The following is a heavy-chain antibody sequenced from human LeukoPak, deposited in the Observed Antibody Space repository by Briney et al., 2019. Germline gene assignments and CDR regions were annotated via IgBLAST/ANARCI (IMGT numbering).Heavy chain of an antibody. CDR3: ARGVRFIAARPGAFDI. CDR1: GFTFSSYS. Sequence: PGGSLRLSCVASGFTFSSYSMNWVRQAPGKGLEWVSSISSGSTYIYYADSMKGRFTISRDNAKNSLYLQMDSLRVEDTAVYYCARGVRFIAARPGAFDIWGQGTVVTVSS. V-gene: IGHV3-21*01. CDR2: ISSGSTYI. J-gene: IGHJ3*02. D-gene: IGHD6-6*01.